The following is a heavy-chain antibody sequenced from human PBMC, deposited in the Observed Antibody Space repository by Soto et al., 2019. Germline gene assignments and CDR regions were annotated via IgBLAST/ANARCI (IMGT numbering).Heavy chain of an antibody. J-gene: IGHJ6*02. CDR3: ARYIPGVRYYGMDV. V-gene: IGHV3-23*01. CDR1: GFTFSSYA. Sequence: GGSLRLSCAASGFTFSSYAMSWVRQAPGKGLEWVSAISGSGGSTYYADYVKGRFTISRDNSGNTLFLEMYSLRAEDTAVYYCARYIPGVRYYGMDVWGQGTTVTVS. CDR2: ISGSGGST. D-gene: IGHD2-2*01.